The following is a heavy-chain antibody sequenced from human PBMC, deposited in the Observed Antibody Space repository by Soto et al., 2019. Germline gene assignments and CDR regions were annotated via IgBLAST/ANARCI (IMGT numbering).Heavy chain of an antibody. Sequence: SETLSLTCTVSGAALSSGGYFYTWVRQPPGKGLEWLGYIYYSGGTNYNPSLKSRVTISLDKSKSQFSLRLISVTAADTAVYDRTREQSDDNYFDPWGQGTLVTVSS. CDR3: TREQSDDNYFDP. CDR2: IYYSGGT. CDR1: GAALSSGGYF. D-gene: IGHD6-19*01. J-gene: IGHJ5*02. V-gene: IGHV4-61*08.